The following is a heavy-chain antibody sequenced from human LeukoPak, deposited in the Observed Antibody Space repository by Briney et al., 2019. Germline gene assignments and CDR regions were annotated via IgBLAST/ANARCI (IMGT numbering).Heavy chain of an antibody. J-gene: IGHJ6*03. CDR2: IYYSGST. D-gene: IGHD1-26*01. V-gene: IGHV4-39*01. CDR3: ARGPGHGGSYPRCMDV. Sequence: PSETLSLTCTVSVGSISSSSYYWGWIRQPPGKGLEWIGSIYYSGSTYYNPSLKSRVTISVDTSKNQFSLKLSSVTAADTAVYYCARGPGHGGSYPRCMDVWGKGTTVTISS. CDR1: VGSISSSSYY.